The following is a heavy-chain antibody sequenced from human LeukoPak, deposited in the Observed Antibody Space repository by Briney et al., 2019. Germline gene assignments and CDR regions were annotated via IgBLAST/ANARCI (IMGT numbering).Heavy chain of an antibody. J-gene: IGHJ6*02. CDR1: GFTVSSNY. Sequence: GGSLRLSCAASGFTVSSNYMSWARQAPGKGLEWVSVIYSGGSTYYADSVKGRFTISRDNSKNTLYLQMNSLRAEDTAVYYCASARGHPARYYYGMDVWGQGTTVTVSS. CDR3: ASARGHPARYYYGMDV. CDR2: IYSGGST. D-gene: IGHD2-2*01. V-gene: IGHV3-53*01.